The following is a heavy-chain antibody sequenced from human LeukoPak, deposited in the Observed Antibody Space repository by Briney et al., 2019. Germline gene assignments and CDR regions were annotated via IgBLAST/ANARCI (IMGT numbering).Heavy chain of an antibody. Sequence: SETLYLTCTVSGGSISSYYWSWIRQPAGKGLEWIGRIYTSGSTNYNPSLKSRVTMSVDTSKNQFSLKLSSVTAAHTAVYYCARTYYDFWSGYYIRWFDPWGQGTLVTVSS. J-gene: IGHJ5*02. CDR3: ARTYYDFWSGYYIRWFDP. CDR2: IYTSGST. CDR1: GGSISSYY. V-gene: IGHV4-4*07. D-gene: IGHD3-3*01.